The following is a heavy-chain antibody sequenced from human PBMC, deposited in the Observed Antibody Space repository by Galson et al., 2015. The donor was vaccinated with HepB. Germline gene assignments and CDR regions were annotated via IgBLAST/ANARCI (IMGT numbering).Heavy chain of an antibody. CDR1: GFTFSRYW. CDR2: INTNGGST. D-gene: IGHD6-19*01. V-gene: IGHV3-23*01. J-gene: IGHJ5*02. CDR3: AQDRRSSGMYGWFDP. Sequence: SLRLSCAASGFTFSRYWMHWVRQAPGKGLVWVSRINTNGGSTYYADSVKGRFTISRDNSRNSLYLQMNSLRDEDTALYYCAQDRRSSGMYGWFDPWGQGTLVTVSS.